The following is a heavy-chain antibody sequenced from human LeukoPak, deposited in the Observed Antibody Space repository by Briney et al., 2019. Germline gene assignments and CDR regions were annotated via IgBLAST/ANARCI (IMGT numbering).Heavy chain of an antibody. CDR2: IIPIFGTA. V-gene: IGHV1-69*13. J-gene: IGHJ3*02. D-gene: IGHD7-27*01. CDR3: ARGTGDHDAFDI. CDR1: GGTFSSYA. Sequence: GASVKVSCKASGGTFSSYAISWVRQAPGEGLEWMGGIIPIFGTANYAQKFQGRVTITADESTSTAYMELSSLRSEDTAVYYCARGTGDHDAFDIWGQGTMVTVSS.